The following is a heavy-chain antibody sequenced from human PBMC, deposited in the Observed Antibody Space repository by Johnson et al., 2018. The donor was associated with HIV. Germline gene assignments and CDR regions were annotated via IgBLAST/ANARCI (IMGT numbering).Heavy chain of an antibody. J-gene: IGHJ3*02. Sequence: VQLVESGGGVVQPGRSLRLSCAASGFTFSSYGKHWVRQTAGRRLEWVSGIAATGDTYYVDSVKGRFPISRDNAKNSLYLQMNSLRAGDTAVYYCARGISQPYYNFWSGYHYPDAVDIWGQGTMVTVSS. CDR3: ARGISQPYYNFWSGYHYPDAVDI. CDR2: IAATGDT. CDR1: GFTFSSYG. D-gene: IGHD3-3*01. V-gene: IGHV3-13*01.